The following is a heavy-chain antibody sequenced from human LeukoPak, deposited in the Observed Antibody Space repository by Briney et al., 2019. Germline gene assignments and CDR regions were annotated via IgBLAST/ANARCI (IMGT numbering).Heavy chain of an antibody. CDR2: ISGSGGST. V-gene: IGHV3-23*01. CDR1: GFTFSSYA. Sequence: GGSLRLSCAASGFTFSSYAMSWVRQAPGKGLEWVSAISGSGGSTYYADSVKGRSTISRDNSKNTLYLQMNSLRAEDTAVYYCAKSTLAWVGRGAFDIWGQGTMVTVSS. J-gene: IGHJ3*02. D-gene: IGHD2-15*01. CDR3: AKSTLAWVGRGAFDI.